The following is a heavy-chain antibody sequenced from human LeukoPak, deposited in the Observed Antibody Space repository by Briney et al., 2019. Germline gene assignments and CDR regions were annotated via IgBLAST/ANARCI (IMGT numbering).Heavy chain of an antibody. D-gene: IGHD3-22*01. J-gene: IGHJ4*02. CDR3: ARRTYFYDSSGYYFDY. CDR2: IYYSGST. V-gene: IGHV4-59*01. CDR1: GGSISSYY. Sequence: PSETLSLTCTVSGGSISSYYWSWIRQPPGKGLECIGYIYYSGSTNYSPSLKSRVTISVDTSKNQFSLKLSSVTAADTAVYYCARRTYFYDSSGYYFDYWGQGTLVTVSS.